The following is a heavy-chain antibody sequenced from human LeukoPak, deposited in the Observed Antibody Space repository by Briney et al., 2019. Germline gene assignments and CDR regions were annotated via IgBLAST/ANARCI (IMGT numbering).Heavy chain of an antibody. D-gene: IGHD3-22*01. CDR3: ARTYDYDSSGYYLSY. Sequence: SETLSLTCTVSGGSISSYYWSWIRQPAGKGLEWIGRIYTSGSTNYNPSLKSRVTMSVDTSKNQFSLKLSSVTAADTAVYYCARTYDYDSSGYYLSYWGQGSLVTVSP. CDR2: IYTSGST. V-gene: IGHV4-4*07. J-gene: IGHJ4*02. CDR1: GGSISSYY.